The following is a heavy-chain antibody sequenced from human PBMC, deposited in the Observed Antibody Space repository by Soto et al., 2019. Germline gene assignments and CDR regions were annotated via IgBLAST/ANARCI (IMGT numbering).Heavy chain of an antibody. CDR3: AKSGGFFRPSLVYFDY. J-gene: IGHJ4*02. V-gene: IGHV1-2*02. D-gene: IGHD1-26*01. Sequence: GVPVKVSCKASGFPFTGHYIHWVRQAPGQGLEWMGWINPNSGGTSYAQKFQGRVTMTRDTSITTAYMELSRLSSADTPVYYRAKSGGFFRPSLVYFDYCFQVTMGAVAS. CDR1: GFPFTGHY. CDR2: INPNSGGT.